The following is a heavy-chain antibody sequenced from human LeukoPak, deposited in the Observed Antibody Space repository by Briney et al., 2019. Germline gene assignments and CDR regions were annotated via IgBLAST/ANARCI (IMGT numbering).Heavy chain of an antibody. V-gene: IGHV1-69*05. CDR2: IIPIFGTA. CDR3: ARSSVPLLPSCSGGSCYSNYYYYMDV. Sequence: SAKVSCKASGGTFSSYAISWVRQAPGQGLEWMGGIIPIFGTANYAQKFQGRVTITTDESTSTAYMELSSLRSEDTAVYYCARSSVPLLPSCSGGSCYSNYYYYMDVWGKGTTVTVSS. CDR1: GGTFSSYA. D-gene: IGHD2-15*01. J-gene: IGHJ6*03.